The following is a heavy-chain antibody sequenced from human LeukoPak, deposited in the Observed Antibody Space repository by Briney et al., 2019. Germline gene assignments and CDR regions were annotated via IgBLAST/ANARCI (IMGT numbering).Heavy chain of an antibody. Sequence: SETLSLTCTVSGGSISSSSYYWGWIRQPPGKGLEWIGSIYYSGSTYYNPSLKSRVTISVDTSKNQFSLKLSSVTAADTAVYYCARDGIESRPYGSYFPRLIVDYWGQGTLVTVSS. J-gene: IGHJ4*02. D-gene: IGHD1-26*01. CDR1: GGSISSSSYY. V-gene: IGHV4-39*07. CDR2: IYYSGST. CDR3: ARDGIESRPYGSYFPRLIVDY.